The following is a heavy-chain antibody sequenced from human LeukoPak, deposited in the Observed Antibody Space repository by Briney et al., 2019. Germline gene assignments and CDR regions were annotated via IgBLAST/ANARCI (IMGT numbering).Heavy chain of an antibody. J-gene: IGHJ4*02. D-gene: IGHD3-10*01. CDR3: ARVRWFGELFLFYFDY. Sequence: SETLSLTCTVSGGSISSGGYYWSWIRQHPGKGLEWIGYIYYSGSTYYNPSLKSRVTISVDTSKNQFSLKLSSVTAADTAVYYCARVRWFGELFLFYFDYWGQGTLVTVSS. CDR1: GGSISSGGYY. V-gene: IGHV4-31*03. CDR2: IYYSGST.